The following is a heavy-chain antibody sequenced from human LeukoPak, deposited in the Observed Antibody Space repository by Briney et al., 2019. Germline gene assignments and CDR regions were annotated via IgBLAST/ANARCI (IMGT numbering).Heavy chain of an antibody. D-gene: IGHD2-2*01. Sequence: SSETLSLTCAVYGGSFSGYYWSWIRQPPGKGLEWIGEINHSGSTNYNPSLKSRVTISVDTSKNQFSLKLRSVTAADPAVYYCARTDDIVVVPAATPVAFDIWGQGTMVTVSS. CDR2: INHSGST. J-gene: IGHJ3*02. CDR3: ARTDDIVVVPAATPVAFDI. V-gene: IGHV4-34*01. CDR1: GGSFSGYY.